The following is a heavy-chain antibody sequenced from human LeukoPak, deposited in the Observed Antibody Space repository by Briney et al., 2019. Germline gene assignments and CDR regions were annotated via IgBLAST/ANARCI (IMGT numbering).Heavy chain of an antibody. CDR2: INHSGST. CDR1: GGSFSGYY. V-gene: IGHV4-34*01. J-gene: IGHJ4*02. CDR3: ARLGYTSGW. Sequence: KPSETLSLTCAVYGGSFSGYYWSWIRQPPGKGLEWIGEINHSGSTNYNPSLKSRVTISLDTSKNQFSLKVTSVTAADTAVYYCARLGYTSGWWGQGTLVTVSS. D-gene: IGHD6-19*01.